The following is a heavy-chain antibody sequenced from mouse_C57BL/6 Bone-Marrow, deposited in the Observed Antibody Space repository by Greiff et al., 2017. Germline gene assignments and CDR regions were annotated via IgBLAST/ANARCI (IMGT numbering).Heavy chain of an antibody. J-gene: IGHJ2*01. D-gene: IGHD2-1*01. CDR1: GYTFTSYW. Sequence: VQLQQPGAELVMPGASVKLSCKASGYTFTSYWMHWVKQRPGQGLEWIGEIDPSDSYTNYNQKFKGKSTLTVDKSSSTAYMQLSSLTSEDSAVYYCAIYYNLDYWGQGTTRTVSS. CDR2: IDPSDSYT. CDR3: AIYYNLDY. V-gene: IGHV1-69*01.